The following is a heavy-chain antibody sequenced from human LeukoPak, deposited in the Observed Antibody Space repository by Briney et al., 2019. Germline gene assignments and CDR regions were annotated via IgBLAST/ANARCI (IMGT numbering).Heavy chain of an antibody. D-gene: IGHD1-26*01. J-gene: IGHJ4*02. CDR2: IYYSGST. V-gene: IGHV4-59*01. CDR3: AIGFGEWELPDY. CDR1: GGSISSYY. Sequence: SETLSLTCTVSGGSISSYYWSWIRQPPGKGLEWIGYIYYSGSTNYNPSLKSRVTISVDTSKSQFSLKLSSVTAADTAVYYCAIGFGEWELPDYWGQGTLVTVSS.